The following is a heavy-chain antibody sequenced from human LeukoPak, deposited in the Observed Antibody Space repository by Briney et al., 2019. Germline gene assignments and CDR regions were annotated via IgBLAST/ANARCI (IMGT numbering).Heavy chain of an antibody. Sequence: GRSLRLSCAASGFTFSDYGMHWVRQAPGKGLEWVAAISYDGSNEYFGDSLKGRSTISRDNSKNTLYLQMNRLRVEDTAVYYCVRGEYYSSPGMDVWGQGTTVTVSS. V-gene: IGHV3-30*03. CDR1: GFTFSDYG. J-gene: IGHJ6*02. D-gene: IGHD3-10*01. CDR2: ISYDGSNE. CDR3: VRGEYYSSPGMDV.